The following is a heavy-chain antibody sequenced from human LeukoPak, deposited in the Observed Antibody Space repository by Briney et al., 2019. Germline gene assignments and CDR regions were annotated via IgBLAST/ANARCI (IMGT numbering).Heavy chain of an antibody. V-gene: IGHV3-7*05. CDR2: IKQDGSEK. D-gene: IGHD6-19*01. CDR3: ARAPLYSSGWYRWYFDY. Sequence: GGSLRLSCAASGSTFSSYWMSWVRQAPGKGLEWVANIKQDGSEKYYVDSVKGRFTISRDNAKNSLYLQMSSLRAEDTAVYYCARAPLYSSGWYRWYFDYWGQGTLVTVSS. J-gene: IGHJ4*02. CDR1: GSTFSSYW.